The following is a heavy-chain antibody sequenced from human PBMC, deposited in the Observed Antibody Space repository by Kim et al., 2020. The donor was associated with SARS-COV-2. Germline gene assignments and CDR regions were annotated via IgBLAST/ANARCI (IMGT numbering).Heavy chain of an antibody. D-gene: IGHD5-18*01. CDR1: GGSFSGYY. Sequence: SETLSLTCAVYGGSFSGYYWSWIRQPPGKGLEWIGEINHSGSTNYNPSLKSRVTISVDTSKNQFSLKLSSVTAADTAVYYCARERYSYGYGNYWGQGTLVTLSS. V-gene: IGHV4-34*01. CDR2: INHSGST. CDR3: ARERYSYGYGNY. J-gene: IGHJ4*02.